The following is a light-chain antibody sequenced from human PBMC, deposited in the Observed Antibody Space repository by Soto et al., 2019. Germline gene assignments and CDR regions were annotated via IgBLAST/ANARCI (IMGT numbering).Light chain of an antibody. J-gene: IGKJ2*01. Sequence: EIQLTQSPSFLSASVGDRVTITCRASQAISSSLAWYQHNPGKAPKLLIYAASTLQNGVPSSFSGSGSGTEFTLTISSLQPEDFATYYCQHLNDYRYTFGQGTKVEIK. CDR1: QAISSS. CDR3: QHLNDYRYT. V-gene: IGKV1-9*01. CDR2: AAS.